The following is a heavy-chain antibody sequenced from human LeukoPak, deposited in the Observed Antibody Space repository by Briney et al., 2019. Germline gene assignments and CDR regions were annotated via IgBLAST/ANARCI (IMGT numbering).Heavy chain of an antibody. D-gene: IGHD5-24*01. Sequence: GGSLRLSCAASGFTFRNYAMSWVRQAPGKGLEWVSPISGSDGKTYFAGSVKGRFTISRDNFKNMLYLQMNSLRAEDTAVYFCAKGRGDGDNLGEPDDAFDIWGRGTMVTVSS. CDR1: GFTFRNYA. V-gene: IGHV3-23*01. J-gene: IGHJ3*02. CDR3: AKGRGDGDNLGEPDDAFDI. CDR2: ISGSDGKT.